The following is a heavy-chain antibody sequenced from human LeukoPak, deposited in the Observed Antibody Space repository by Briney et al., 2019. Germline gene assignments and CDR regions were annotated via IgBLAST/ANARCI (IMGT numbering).Heavy chain of an antibody. Sequence: SVKVSCKASGGTFSSYAISWVGQAPGQGLEWMGRIIPIFGPANYPQNFQGRVTISTDKSTTTVYMELSSLRFDDTAVYYCARDDRLWGGNPNMDVWGKGTTVTVS. CDR3: ARDDRLWGGNPNMDV. CDR1: GGTFSSYA. CDR2: IIPIFGPA. V-gene: IGHV1-69*05. D-gene: IGHD4-23*01. J-gene: IGHJ6*03.